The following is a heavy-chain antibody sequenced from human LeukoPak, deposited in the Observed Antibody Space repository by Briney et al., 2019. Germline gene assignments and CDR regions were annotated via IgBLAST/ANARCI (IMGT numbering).Heavy chain of an antibody. CDR2: ISYDGSNK. CDR3: AKVPYYYDSSGYWDAFDI. D-gene: IGHD3-22*01. V-gene: IGHV3-30*18. CDR1: AFTFSSYG. J-gene: IGHJ3*02. Sequence: GGSLRLSCAAAAFTFSSYGMHWVRQAPGKGLEWVAVISYDGSNKYYADSVKGRFTISRDNSKNTLYLQMNSLRAEDTAVYYCAKVPYYYDSSGYWDAFDIWGQGTMVTVSS.